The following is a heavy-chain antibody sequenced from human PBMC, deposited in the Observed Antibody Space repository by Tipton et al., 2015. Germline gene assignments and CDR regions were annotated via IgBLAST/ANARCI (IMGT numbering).Heavy chain of an antibody. D-gene: IGHD6-13*01. J-gene: IGHJ4*02. CDR2: IYYNGNT. CDR3: ARDGPYSSTWDFDY. Sequence: TLSLTCTVSGDSLSTYYWSWIRQSPGKGLEWIGYIYYNGNTKYNPSLKGRVTILVDTSKNQFSLKVNSVTAADTAVYYCARDGPYSSTWDFDYWGQGTLVTVSS. V-gene: IGHV4-59*01. CDR1: GDSLSTYY.